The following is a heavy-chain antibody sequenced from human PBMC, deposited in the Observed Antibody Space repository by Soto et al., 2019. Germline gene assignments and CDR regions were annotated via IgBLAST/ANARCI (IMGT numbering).Heavy chain of an antibody. D-gene: IGHD3-10*01. V-gene: IGHV3-11*06. Sequence: GGSLRLSCAASGFTFSYYYMSWIRQAPGKGLEWVSYISSSSSYTNYADSVKGRFTISRDNAKNSLYLQMNSLRAEDTAVYYCARDIPSNYGSGSYYRRIPYYGMDVWGQGTTVTVSS. J-gene: IGHJ6*02. CDR3: ARDIPSNYGSGSYYRRIPYYGMDV. CDR1: GFTFSYYY. CDR2: ISSSSSYT.